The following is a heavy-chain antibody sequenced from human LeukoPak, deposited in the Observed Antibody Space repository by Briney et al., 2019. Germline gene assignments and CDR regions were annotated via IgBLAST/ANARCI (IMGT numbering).Heavy chain of an antibody. CDR1: GGSISSGGYS. Sequence: SQTLSLTCAVSGGSISSGGYSWSWIRQPPGKGLEWIGYIYHSGSTYYNPSLKSRVTISVDMSKNQFSLKLSSVTAADTAVYYCARYSGYVGFDYWGQGTLVTVSS. CDR2: IYHSGST. J-gene: IGHJ4*02. D-gene: IGHD5-12*01. CDR3: ARYSGYVGFDY. V-gene: IGHV4-30-2*01.